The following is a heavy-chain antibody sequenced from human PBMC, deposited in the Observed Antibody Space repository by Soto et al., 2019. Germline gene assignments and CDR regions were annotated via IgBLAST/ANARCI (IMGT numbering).Heavy chain of an antibody. J-gene: IGHJ4*02. CDR3: ARSIVVVTALDY. CDR1: GYTFTGYY. Sequence: AASVKVSCKASGYTFTGYYMHWVRQAPGQGLEWMGWINPNSGGTNYAQKFQGWVTMTRDTSISTAYMELSSLRSEDTAVYYCARSIVVVTALDYWGQGTLVTVSS. V-gene: IGHV1-2*04. D-gene: IGHD2-21*02. CDR2: INPNSGGT.